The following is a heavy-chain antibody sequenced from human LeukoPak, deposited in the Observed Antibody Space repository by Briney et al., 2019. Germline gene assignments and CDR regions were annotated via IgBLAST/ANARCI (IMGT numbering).Heavy chain of an antibody. Sequence: GGSLRLSCAASGFTFSNYAMGWVRQTPGKGLEWVSALSITGSPTYYADSVRGRFTISRDDTQGTLYLQMNSLRVEDTALYYCAKRSAARGGYFDQWGQGTLATVSS. J-gene: IGHJ4*02. CDR1: GFTFSNYA. CDR2: LSITGSPT. V-gene: IGHV3-23*01. D-gene: IGHD2-2*01. CDR3: AKRSAARGGYFDQ.